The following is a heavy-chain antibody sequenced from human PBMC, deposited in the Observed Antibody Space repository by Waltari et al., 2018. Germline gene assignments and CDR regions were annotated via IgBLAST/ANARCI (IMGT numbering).Heavy chain of an antibody. CDR3: ARGGGTFSKPQYFDS. CDR1: GYIFTPHG. V-gene: IGHV7-4-1*02. J-gene: IGHJ4*02. CDR2: INTNTGNP. Sequence: QVQLVQSGSELKKSGASVKVSCKASGYIFTPHGTKWVRQAPGQGLEWMGWINTNTGNPTYVQGFTGRFVFSLDTSVSTAYLQISSLKAEDSAIYYCARGGGTFSKPQYFDSWGQGTRVTVSS. D-gene: IGHD1-26*01.